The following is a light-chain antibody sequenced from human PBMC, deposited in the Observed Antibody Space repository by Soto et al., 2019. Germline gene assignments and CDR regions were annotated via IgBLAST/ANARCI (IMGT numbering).Light chain of an antibody. Sequence: SYELTQSPSVSVAPGQTARITCEEDNIGTKSVHWYQQKPGQAPVLVVYDDNDRPSGIPERFSGSNSGTTATLAISGVEAGDEADYYCQVWDSTSDLVVFGGGTKVTVL. J-gene: IGLJ2*01. CDR1: NIGTKS. CDR2: DDN. V-gene: IGLV3-21*02. CDR3: QVWDSTSDLVV.